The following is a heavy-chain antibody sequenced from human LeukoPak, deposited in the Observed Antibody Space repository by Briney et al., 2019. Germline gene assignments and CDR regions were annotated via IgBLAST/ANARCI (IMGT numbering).Heavy chain of an antibody. Sequence: GGSLRLSCAASGFTFNDYAMSWVRQAPGKGLEWVSSISSSSSYIYYADSVKGRFTISRDNAKNSLYLQMNSLRAEDTAVYYCARDRRTMTTCDYWGQGSLVTVSS. CDR1: GFTFNDYA. J-gene: IGHJ4*02. D-gene: IGHD4-17*01. V-gene: IGHV3-21*01. CDR3: ARDRRTMTTCDY. CDR2: ISSSSSYI.